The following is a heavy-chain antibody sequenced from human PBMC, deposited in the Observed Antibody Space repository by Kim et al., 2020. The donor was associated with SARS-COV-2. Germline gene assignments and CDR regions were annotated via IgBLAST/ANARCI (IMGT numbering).Heavy chain of an antibody. D-gene: IGHD3-22*01. Sequence: GGSLRLSCAASGFTFSSYSMNWVRQAPGKGLEWVSSISSSSSYIYYADSVKGRLTISRDNAKNSRYLQMNSLRAEDTAVYYCARDYVEYYYDSSGYPEFDYWGQGTLVTVSS. V-gene: IGHV3-21*01. CDR2: ISSSSSYI. CDR3: ARDYVEYYYDSSGYPEFDY. CDR1: GFTFSSYS. J-gene: IGHJ4*02.